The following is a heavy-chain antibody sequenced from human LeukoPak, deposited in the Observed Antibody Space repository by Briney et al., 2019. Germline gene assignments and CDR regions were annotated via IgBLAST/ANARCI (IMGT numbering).Heavy chain of an antibody. Sequence: GASVKVSCKASGYTFTSYDINWVRQATGRGLEWMGWMNPNSGNTGYAQKFQGRVTMTRNTSISTAYMELSSLRSEDTAVYYCARGIRLRGSTGRYYYYMDVWGKGTTVTVSS. CDR3: ARGIRLRGSTGRYYYYMDV. CDR1: GYTFTSYD. J-gene: IGHJ6*03. CDR2: MNPNSGNT. D-gene: IGHD5-12*01. V-gene: IGHV1-8*01.